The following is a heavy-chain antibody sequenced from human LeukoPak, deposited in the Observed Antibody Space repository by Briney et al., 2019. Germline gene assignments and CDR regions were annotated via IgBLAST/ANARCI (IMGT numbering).Heavy chain of an antibody. D-gene: IGHD3-3*01. CDR2: ISSSSSTI. CDR3: ARDGGYDFWSGSDAFDI. CDR1: GFTFSSYS. Sequence: GGSLRLSCAASGFTFSSYSMNWVRQAPGKGLEWVSYISSSSSTIYYADSVKGRFTISRDNAKNSLYLQMNSLRAEDTAVYYCARDGGYDFWSGSDAFDIWGQGTMVTVSS. V-gene: IGHV3-48*01. J-gene: IGHJ3*02.